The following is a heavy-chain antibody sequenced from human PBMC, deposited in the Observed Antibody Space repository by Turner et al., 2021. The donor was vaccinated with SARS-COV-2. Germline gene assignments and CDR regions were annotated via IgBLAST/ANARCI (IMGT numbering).Heavy chain of an antibody. CDR2: IWYDGSNK. D-gene: IGHD5-12*01. J-gene: IGHJ4*02. V-gene: IGHV3-33*01. CDR3: ARDGGYSGYAYFDY. Sequence: QVQLVESGRGVVQPGRSLRLSCAEPGFTFSSYGMHWVRQAPGKGLEWVAVIWYDGSNKYYADSVKGRFTISRDNSKNTLYLQMNSLRAEDTAVYYCARDGGYSGYAYFDYWGQGTLVTVSS. CDR1: GFTFSSYG.